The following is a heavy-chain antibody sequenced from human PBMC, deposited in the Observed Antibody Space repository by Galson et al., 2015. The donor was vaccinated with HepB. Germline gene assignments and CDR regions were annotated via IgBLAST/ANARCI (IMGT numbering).Heavy chain of an antibody. J-gene: IGHJ6*03. CDR1: GLSFSDYY. V-gene: IGHV3-11*01. Sequence: SLRLSCAGSGLSFSDYYMSWIRQAPGKGLEWVSYISNDGHITHYADSVRGRFTVSRDNAKNSLYLQMNSLRAEDTAVYYCARDSRNDSRGSVFYYYMDVWGKGTTVTVSS. D-gene: IGHD5/OR15-5a*01. CDR3: ARDSRNDSRGSVFYYYMDV. CDR2: ISNDGHIT.